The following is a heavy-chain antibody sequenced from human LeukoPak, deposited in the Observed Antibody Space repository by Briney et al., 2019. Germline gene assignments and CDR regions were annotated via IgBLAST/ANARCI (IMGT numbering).Heavy chain of an antibody. CDR2: ISTSSRYI. Sequence: GGSLRLSCAASGFTFSSYTMNWVRQAPGKGLEWVSSISTSSRYIYYADSVKGRFTISRDNAKNSLYLQMNSLRAEDTAVYHCATLGVRGAPNYFGYWGQGTLVTVSS. CDR1: GFTFSSYT. V-gene: IGHV3-21*01. CDR3: ATLGVRGAPNYFGY. J-gene: IGHJ4*02. D-gene: IGHD3-10*01.